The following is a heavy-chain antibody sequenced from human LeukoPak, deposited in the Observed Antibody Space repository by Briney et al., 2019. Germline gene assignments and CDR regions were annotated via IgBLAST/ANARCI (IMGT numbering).Heavy chain of an antibody. CDR2: ISYDGSNK. CDR3: ARNSPLIPPLYGAWVGATPPDY. Sequence: PGGSLRLSCAASGFTFSSYAMHWVRQAPGKGLEWVAVISYDGSNKYYADSVKGRFTISRDNSKNTLYLQMNSLRAEDTAVYYCARNSPLIPPLYGAWVGATPPDYWGQGTLVTVSS. J-gene: IGHJ4*02. CDR1: GFTFSSYA. D-gene: IGHD1-26*01. V-gene: IGHV3-30-3*01.